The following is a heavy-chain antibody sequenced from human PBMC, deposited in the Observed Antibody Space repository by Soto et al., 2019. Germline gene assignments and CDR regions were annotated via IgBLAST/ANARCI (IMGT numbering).Heavy chain of an antibody. CDR2: MNPNSGNT. V-gene: IGHV1-8*01. J-gene: IGHJ6*02. Sequence: QVQLVQSGAEVKKPGASVKVSCKASGYTFTSYDINWVRQATGQGLEWMGWMNPNSGNTGYAQKSQARVTMTRNTSTSTAYMELSSLRSEETAVYYCAREKTSYGMDIWGQGTTVTVSS. CDR3: AREKTSYGMDI. CDR1: GYTFTSYD.